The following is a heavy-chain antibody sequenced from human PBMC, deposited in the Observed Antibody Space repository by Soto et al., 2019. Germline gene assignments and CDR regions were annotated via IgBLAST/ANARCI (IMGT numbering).Heavy chain of an antibody. Sequence: QVQLVESGGGVVQPGRSLRLSCAASGFTFSSYGMYWVRQAPGKGLEWLAVIWYDGSNKYYADSVKGRFTISRDNSKNTLYLQMNSLRAEDTAVYYCARERKDYYGMDVWGQGTTVTVSS. CDR3: ARERKDYYGMDV. CDR1: GFTFSSYG. CDR2: IWYDGSNK. V-gene: IGHV3-33*01. J-gene: IGHJ6*02.